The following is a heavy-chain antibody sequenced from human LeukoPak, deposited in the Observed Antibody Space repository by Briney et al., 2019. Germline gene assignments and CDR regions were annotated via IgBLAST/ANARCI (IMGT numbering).Heavy chain of an antibody. CDR2: IRSKANRYAT. CDR3: TRLYTAGFDP. J-gene: IGHJ5*02. Sequence: RGSLRLSCAASGFIFSGSAMHWVRQASGKGLEWVGRIRSKANRYATAYAASVKGRFTISRDDSKNTAYLQMNSLKTEDTALYYCTRLYTAGFDPWGQGTLVTVSS. CDR1: GFIFSGSA. V-gene: IGHV3-73*01.